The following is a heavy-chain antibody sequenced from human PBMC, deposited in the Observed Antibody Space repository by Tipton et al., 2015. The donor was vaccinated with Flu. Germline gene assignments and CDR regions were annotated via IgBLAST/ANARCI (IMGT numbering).Heavy chain of an antibody. J-gene: IGHJ4*02. V-gene: IGHV4-4*07. D-gene: IGHD3-10*01. CDR3: ARGSVSGTYMIFDF. CDR1: GGSTSRYY. Sequence: TLSLTCIVSGGSTSRYYWAWIRQPAGKGLEGSGRIYTSGSTKYNPSLESRVTMSVDTSKNHFSLKLSSLTAADTAVYYCARGSVSGTYMIFDFLGQGTLATVSS. CDR2: IYTSGST.